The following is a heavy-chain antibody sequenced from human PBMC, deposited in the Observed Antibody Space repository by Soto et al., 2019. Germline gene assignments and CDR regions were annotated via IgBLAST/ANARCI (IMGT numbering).Heavy chain of an antibody. CDR1: GGTFSSYA. J-gene: IGHJ4*02. V-gene: IGHV1-69*13. CDR3: ARDGIAAAGIDY. CDR2: IIPIFGTA. D-gene: IGHD6-13*01. Sequence: GASVKVSCKASGGTFSSYAISWVRQAPGQGLEWMGGIIPIFGTANYAQKFQGRVTITADESTRTAYMELSSLRSEDTAVYYCARDGIAAAGIDYWGQGTLVTVSS.